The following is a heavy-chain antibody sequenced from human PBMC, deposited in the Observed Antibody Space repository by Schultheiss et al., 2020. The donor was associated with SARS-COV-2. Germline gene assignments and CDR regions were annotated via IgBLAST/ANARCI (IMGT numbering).Heavy chain of an antibody. Sequence: ASVKVSCKVSGYTLTELSMHWVRQAPGKGLEWMGWISTYNGNTNYAQKLQGRVTMTRDTSTSTVYMELSSLRSEDTAVYYCASAQLAGWFDPWGQGTLVTVSS. CDR3: ASAQLAGWFDP. D-gene: IGHD6-13*01. J-gene: IGHJ5*02. V-gene: IGHV1/OR15-2*02. CDR1: GYTLTELS. CDR2: ISTYNGNT.